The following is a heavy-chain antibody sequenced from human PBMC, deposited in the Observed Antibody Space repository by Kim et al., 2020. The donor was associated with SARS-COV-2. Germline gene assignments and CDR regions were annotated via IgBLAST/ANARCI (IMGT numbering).Heavy chain of an antibody. CDR1: GFTFSTYG. V-gene: IGHV3-30*18. J-gene: IGHJ5*01. CDR3: AKAGGGVVAYDFWNNWFDS. CDR2: ISYDGVTK. Sequence: GGSLRLSCAASGFTFSTYGMHWVRQAPGKGLEWVAAISYDGVTKEYADSVKGRFTVSRDNSKNTLNLQMNRLRVEDTAVYYCAKAGGGVVAYDFWNNWFDSWGQGTRVTVSS. D-gene: IGHD3-3*01.